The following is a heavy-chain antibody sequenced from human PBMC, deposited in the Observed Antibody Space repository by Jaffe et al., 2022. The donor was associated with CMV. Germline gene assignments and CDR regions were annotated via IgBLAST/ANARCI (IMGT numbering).Heavy chain of an antibody. CDR2: IYFSGST. D-gene: IGHD2-8*02. CDR1: GGSFTSSSYY. Sequence: QLQLQESGPGLVKPSETLSLTCTVSGGSFTSSSYYWGWIRQPPGKGLEWIGSIYFSGSTHFNPSLKSRVTMSVDTSKKQFSLRLSSVTAADTAVYYCARRVLVEGAYTPDGDDYWGQGILVTVSS. J-gene: IGHJ4*02. V-gene: IGHV4-39*01. CDR3: ARRVLVEGAYTPDGDDY.